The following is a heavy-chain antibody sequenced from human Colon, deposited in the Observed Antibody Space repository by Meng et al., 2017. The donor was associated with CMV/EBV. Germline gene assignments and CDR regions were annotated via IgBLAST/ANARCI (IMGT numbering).Heavy chain of an antibody. CDR2: IKQDGSEK. D-gene: IGHD5-18*01. Sequence: GESLKISCAASGFTSNNYWMSWVRQAPGKGLEWVANIKQDGSEKYYVDSVKGRFTISRDNAKNSLYLQMNSLRAEDTAVYYCASYTWIQLSIWGPGTLVTVSS. J-gene: IGHJ4*02. V-gene: IGHV3-7*01. CDR1: GFTSNNYW. CDR3: ASYTWIQLSI.